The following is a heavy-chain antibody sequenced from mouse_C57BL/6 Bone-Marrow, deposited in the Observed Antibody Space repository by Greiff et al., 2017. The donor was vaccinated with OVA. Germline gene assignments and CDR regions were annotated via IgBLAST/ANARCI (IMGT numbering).Heavy chain of an antibody. CDR2: IYPGSGST. Sequence: VQLQQPGAELVKPGASVKMSCKASGYTFTSYWITWVKQRPGQGLEWIGDIYPGSGSTNYNEKFKSKATLTVDTSSSTAYMQLSSLTSEDSAVYYCARRWIITTVVATDYAMDYWGQGTSVTVSS. CDR3: ARRWIITTVVATDYAMDY. J-gene: IGHJ4*01. CDR1: GYTFTSYW. V-gene: IGHV1-55*01. D-gene: IGHD1-1*01.